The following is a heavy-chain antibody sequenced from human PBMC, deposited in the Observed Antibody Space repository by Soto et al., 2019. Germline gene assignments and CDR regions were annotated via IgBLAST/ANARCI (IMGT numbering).Heavy chain of an antibody. CDR3: ARARGNMYYYGSGSYPYYFDY. J-gene: IGHJ4*02. CDR1: GGSIGSGGYY. D-gene: IGHD3-10*01. CDR2: IYYSGST. Sequence: SETLSLTCTVSGGSIGSGGYYWSWIRQHPGKGLEWIGYIYYSGSTYYNPSLKSRVTISVDTSKNQFSLKLSSVTAADTAVYYCARARGNMYYYGSGSYPYYFDYWGQGTLVTVSS. V-gene: IGHV4-31*03.